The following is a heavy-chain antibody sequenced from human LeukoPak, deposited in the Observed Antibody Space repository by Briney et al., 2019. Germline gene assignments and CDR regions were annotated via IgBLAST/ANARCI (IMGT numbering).Heavy chain of an antibody. CDR1: GGSFSGYY. CDR3: ARGYGSGSYYKRYFDY. J-gene: IGHJ4*02. V-gene: IGHV4-34*01. Sequence: KTSETLSLTCAVYGGSFSGYYWSWIRQPPGKGLEWIGEINHSGSTNYNPSLKSRVTISVDTSKIQFSLKLSSVTAADTAVYYCARGYGSGSYYKRYFDYWGQGTLVTVSS. D-gene: IGHD3-10*01. CDR2: INHSGST.